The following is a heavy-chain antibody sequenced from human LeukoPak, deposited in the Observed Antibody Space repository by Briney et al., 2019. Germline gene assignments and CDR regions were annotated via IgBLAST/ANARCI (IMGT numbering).Heavy chain of an antibody. Sequence: GGSLRLSCAASGFTFSGSAMHWVRQASGKGLEWVGRIRSKANSYATAYAASVKGRFTISRDDSKNTAYPQMNSLKTEDTAVYYCTSPREDILTGFYNWFDPWGQGTLVTVSS. CDR3: TSPREDILTGFYNWFDP. V-gene: IGHV3-73*01. CDR2: IRSKANSYAT. CDR1: GFTFSGSA. J-gene: IGHJ5*02. D-gene: IGHD3-9*01.